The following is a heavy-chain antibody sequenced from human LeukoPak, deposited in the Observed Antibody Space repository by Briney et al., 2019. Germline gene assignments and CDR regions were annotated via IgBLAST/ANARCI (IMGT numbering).Heavy chain of an antibody. D-gene: IGHD2-21*02. CDR1: GGSFSDYS. CDR3: ARFAYCGSGCWYYFDY. J-gene: IGHJ4*02. Sequence: SETLSLTCAVYGGSFSDYSWSWIRQPPGKGLEWIGYIYPTGGTNYNPSLKSRVTMSVDTSKNQFSLKLNSVTAADTAVYFCARFAYCGSGCWYYFDYWGQGALVTVSS. V-gene: IGHV4-4*09. CDR2: IYPTGGT.